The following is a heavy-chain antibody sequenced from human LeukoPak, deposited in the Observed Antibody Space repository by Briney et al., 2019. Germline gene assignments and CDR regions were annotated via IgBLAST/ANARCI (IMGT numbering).Heavy chain of an antibody. V-gene: IGHV3-23*01. CDR3: AKDQGQAVVPRRFDN. CDR1: GFMFSNFA. CDR2: IYYSGGNT. D-gene: IGHD2-2*01. Sequence: GGSLRLSCAASGFMFSNFAISCVRQAPAKGLEWVSTIYYSGGNTYSADSVKRRFTISRHNAKNTLYLQMNSLRAEDTAVYYCAKDQGQAVVPRRFDNWGQGTLVTVSS. J-gene: IGHJ4*02.